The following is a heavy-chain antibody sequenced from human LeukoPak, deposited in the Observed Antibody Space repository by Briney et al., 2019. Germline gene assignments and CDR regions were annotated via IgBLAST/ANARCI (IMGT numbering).Heavy chain of an antibody. Sequence: GGSLRLSCAASGFSFSSYSMNWVRQAPGKGLERVSYISSSSSTIYYADSVKGRFTISRDNAKNSVYLQMNSLRAEDTAVYYCVREGPITIFGVVYNWFDPWGQGTLVTVSS. V-gene: IGHV3-48*01. J-gene: IGHJ5*02. CDR2: ISSSSSTI. CDR3: VREGPITIFGVVYNWFDP. D-gene: IGHD3-3*01. CDR1: GFSFSSYS.